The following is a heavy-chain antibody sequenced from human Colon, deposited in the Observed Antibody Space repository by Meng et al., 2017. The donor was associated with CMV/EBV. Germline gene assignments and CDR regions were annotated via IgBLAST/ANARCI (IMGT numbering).Heavy chain of an antibody. J-gene: IGHJ4*02. CDR2: INQAGSQK. Sequence: DVQRVGSGGALVQPGGSLRLSGEASGFTFSNHYMTWVRQAPGEGLEWVANINQAGSQKFYVGSVRGRFTISRDNAKSSVYLQMNSLRDEDSAVYYCVRDPAGIGYWGQGTLVTVSS. D-gene: IGHD6-13*01. CDR3: VRDPAGIGY. V-gene: IGHV3-7*01. CDR1: GFTFSNHY.